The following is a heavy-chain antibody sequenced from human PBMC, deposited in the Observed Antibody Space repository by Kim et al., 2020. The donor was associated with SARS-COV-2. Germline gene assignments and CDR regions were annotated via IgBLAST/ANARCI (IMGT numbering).Heavy chain of an antibody. J-gene: IGHJ4*02. V-gene: IGHV3-48*03. D-gene: IGHD2-2*01. CDR3: ARGEVPNSSIDY. CDR2: ISSSGSTI. CDR1: GFTFSSYE. Sequence: GGSLRLSCAASGFTFSSYEMNWVRQAPGKGLEWVSYISSSGSTIYYADSVKGRFTISRDNAKNSLYLQMNSLRAEDTAVYYCARGEVPNSSIDYWGQGTLVTVSS.